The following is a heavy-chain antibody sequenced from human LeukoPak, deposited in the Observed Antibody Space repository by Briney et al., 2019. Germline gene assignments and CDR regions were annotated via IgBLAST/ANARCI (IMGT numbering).Heavy chain of an antibody. Sequence: GGSLRLSCAASGFTFSSYSMNWVRQAPGKGLERVSYISSSRSTIYYADSVKGRFTISRDNAKNSLYLQMNSLRAGDTAVYYCAREYCSSTSCLYDYWGQGTLVTVSS. J-gene: IGHJ4*02. CDR3: AREYCSSTSCLYDY. D-gene: IGHD2-2*01. CDR2: ISSSRSTI. CDR1: GFTFSSYS. V-gene: IGHV3-48*01.